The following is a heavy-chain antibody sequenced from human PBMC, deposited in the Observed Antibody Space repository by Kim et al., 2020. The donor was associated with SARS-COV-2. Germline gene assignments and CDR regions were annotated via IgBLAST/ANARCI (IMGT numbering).Heavy chain of an antibody. CDR2: IIPILGIA. V-gene: IGHV1-69*04. Sequence: SVKVSCKASGGTFSSYAISWVRQAPGQGLEWMGRIIPILGIANYAQKFQGRVTITADKSTSTAYMELSSLRSEDTAVYYCARGERPSYNWNFRTGSWFDPWGQGTLVTVSS. CDR3: ARGERPSYNWNFRTGSWFDP. CDR1: GGTFSSYA. J-gene: IGHJ5*02. D-gene: IGHD1-7*01.